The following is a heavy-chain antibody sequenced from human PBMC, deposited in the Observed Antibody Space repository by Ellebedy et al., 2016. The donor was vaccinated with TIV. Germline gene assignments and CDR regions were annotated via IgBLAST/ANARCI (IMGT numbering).Heavy chain of an antibody. Sequence: GESLKISCAASGFTFSSYTINWVRQTPGKGLEWVSSISSSGSYLYYADSVKGRFTISRDNSMTTLYLEMNSLRAEDTAVYYCARDLDKSSGWYGGAAYWGQGTLVTVSS. J-gene: IGHJ4*02. D-gene: IGHD6-19*01. CDR3: ARDLDKSSGWYGGAAY. CDR1: GFTFSSYT. CDR2: ISSSGSYL. V-gene: IGHV3-21*01.